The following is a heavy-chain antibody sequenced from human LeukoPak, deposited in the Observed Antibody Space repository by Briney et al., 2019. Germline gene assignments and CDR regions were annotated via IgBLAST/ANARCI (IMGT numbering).Heavy chain of an antibody. CDR1: GFTFSNAW. J-gene: IGHJ4*02. D-gene: IGHD3-22*01. Sequence: GGSLRLSCAASGFTFSNAWMSWVRQAPGKGLEWIGHIKSKTDGGTTDYATFVKGRFTISRDDSKNTLYLQMNSLTTEDTAVYYCSTSYNYDSTGYWPSYWGQGTLVTVSS. CDR2: IKSKTDGGTT. CDR3: STSYNYDSTGYWPSY. V-gene: IGHV3-15*01.